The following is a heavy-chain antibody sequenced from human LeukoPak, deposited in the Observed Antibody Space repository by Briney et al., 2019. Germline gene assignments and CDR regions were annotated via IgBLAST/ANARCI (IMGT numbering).Heavy chain of an antibody. CDR3: ARDRSGFLDY. CDR2: TYYRTKWYN. J-gene: IGHJ4*02. CDR1: GDSVSANAPG. Sequence: SQTLSLTCAISGDSVSANAPGWSWIRQSPSGGLKWLGRTYYRTKWYNDYAVSVRSRIIINPDTSKNHSSLQLNSVTPEDTAVYYCARDRSGFLDYWGQGTLVTVSS. D-gene: IGHD3-10*01. V-gene: IGHV6-1*01.